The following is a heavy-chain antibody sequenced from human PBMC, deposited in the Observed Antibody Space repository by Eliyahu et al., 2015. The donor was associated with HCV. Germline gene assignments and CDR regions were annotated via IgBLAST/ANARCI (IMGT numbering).Heavy chain of an antibody. J-gene: IGHJ4*02. CDR2: INXSGGT. D-gene: IGHD3-22*01. Sequence: VQLQQWXAGLLKPSETLSLTXAVXGGSFSGXYWSWTRQPPGKGLEWIGEINXSGGTNYNPSLKSRVTISVDTSKNQFSLKVSSVTAADTAVYYCARATYDYESSGYESRIYFDYWGQGTLVTVSS. V-gene: IGHV4-34*01. CDR3: ARATYDYESSGYESRIYFDY. CDR1: GGSFSGXY.